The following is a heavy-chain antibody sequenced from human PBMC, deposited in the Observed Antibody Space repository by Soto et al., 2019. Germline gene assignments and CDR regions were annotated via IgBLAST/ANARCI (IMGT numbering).Heavy chain of an antibody. Sequence: QVTLKESGPVLVKPTETLTLTCTVSGFSLSNARMGVSWIRQPPGKALEWLAHIFSNDDKSYSTSLKSRLPISKDTSKSQVVLTMTTMDPVDTATYYCARILLVLGSGYRYFDYWGQGTLVTVSS. CDR3: ARILLVLGSGYRYFDY. V-gene: IGHV2-26*01. CDR1: GFSLSNARMG. J-gene: IGHJ4*02. D-gene: IGHD3-22*01. CDR2: IFSNDDK.